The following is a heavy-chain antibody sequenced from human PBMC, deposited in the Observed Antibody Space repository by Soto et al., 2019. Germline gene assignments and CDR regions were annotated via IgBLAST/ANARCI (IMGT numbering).Heavy chain of an antibody. V-gene: IGHV4-38-2*02. CDR1: GYSISIGNY. J-gene: IGHJ4*02. CDR2: IYQSGST. D-gene: IGHD1-26*01. Sequence: SETLSLTCPVSGYSISIGNYWGWIRQPPGKRLEWIGSIYQSGSTYYNPSLRSRATISVDTSKNQFSLKLSSVTAADTAVYYCARVLGAPLYYFDYWGQGIMVTVYS. CDR3: ARVLGAPLYYFDY.